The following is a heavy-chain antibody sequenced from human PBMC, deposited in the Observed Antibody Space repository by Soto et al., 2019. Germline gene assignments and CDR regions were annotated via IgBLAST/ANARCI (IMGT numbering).Heavy chain of an antibody. CDR3: LIDDEHGSKCDLAY. D-gene: IGHD1-26*01. Sequence: QVQLVQSGGGVVQPGRSLRLSCAASGFNFNTYFMHWVRQAPGKGLEWVAMIFPNGREKEYADSVKGRFTISRNNSHNRIYLTMDRRRPEGTAVYSSLIDDEHGSKCDLAYLGQGALVTVSS. J-gene: IGHJ4*02. CDR2: IFPNGREK. V-gene: IGHV3-30*05. CDR1: GFNFNTYF.